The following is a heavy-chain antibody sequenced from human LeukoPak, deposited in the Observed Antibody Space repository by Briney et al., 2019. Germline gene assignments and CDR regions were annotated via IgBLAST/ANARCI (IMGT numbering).Heavy chain of an antibody. J-gene: IGHJ6*03. CDR2: IYPGDSDT. CDR3: ARRNIVVVPAADANYYYYYYMDV. Sequence: NPGESLKISCKGSGYSFTSYWIGWVRQMPGKGLEWMGIIYPGDSDTRDSPSFQGQVIISADKSISTAYLQWSSLKASDTAMYYCARRNIVVVPAADANYYYYYYMDVWGKGTTVTVSS. V-gene: IGHV5-51*01. CDR1: GYSFTSYW. D-gene: IGHD2-2*01.